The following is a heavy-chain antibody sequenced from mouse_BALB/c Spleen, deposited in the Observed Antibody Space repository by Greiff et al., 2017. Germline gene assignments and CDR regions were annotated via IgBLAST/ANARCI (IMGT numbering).Heavy chain of an antibody. V-gene: IGHV5-6-5*01. J-gene: IGHJ3*01. CDR3: ARAGGYDAWFAY. Sequence: DVMLVESGGGLVKPGGSLKLSCAASGFTFSSYAMSWVRQTPEKRLEWVASISSGGSTYYPDSVKGRFTISRDNARNILYLQMSSLRSEDTAMYYCARAGGYDAWFAYWGQGTLVTVSA. D-gene: IGHD2-2*01. CDR2: ISSGGST. CDR1: GFTFSSYA.